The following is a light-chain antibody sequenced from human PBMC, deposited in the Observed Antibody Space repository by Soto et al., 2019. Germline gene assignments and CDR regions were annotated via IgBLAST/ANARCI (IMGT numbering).Light chain of an antibody. CDR3: CSFTSITTYV. J-gene: IGLJ1*01. V-gene: IGLV2-14*01. CDR2: EVS. Sequence: QSVLTQPASVSGSPGQSITISCTGTSSDVGGYNFVSWYQHHPGKAPKLMIYEVSYRPSGVSNRFSGSKSGSTASLIISGLQAEDEADYYCCSFTSITTYVFGTGTKVTVL. CDR1: SSDVGGYNF.